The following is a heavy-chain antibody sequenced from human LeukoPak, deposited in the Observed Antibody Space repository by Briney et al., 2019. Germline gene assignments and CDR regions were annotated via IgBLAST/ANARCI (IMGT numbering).Heavy chain of an antibody. V-gene: IGHV7-4-1*02. Sequence: ASVKVSCKASGYTFTSYAMNWVRQAPGQGLEWMGWINTNTGNPTYAQGFTGRFVFSLDTSVSTAYLQISSLKAEDTAVYYCAIDPSNCGGDAFDIWGQGTMVTVSS. CDR3: AIDPSNCGGDAFDI. CDR2: INTNTGNP. J-gene: IGHJ3*02. D-gene: IGHD4-23*01. CDR1: GYTFTSYA.